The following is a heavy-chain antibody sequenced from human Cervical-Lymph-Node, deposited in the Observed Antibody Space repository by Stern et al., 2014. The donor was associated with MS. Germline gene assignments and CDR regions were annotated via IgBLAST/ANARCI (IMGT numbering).Heavy chain of an antibody. J-gene: IGHJ4*02. D-gene: IGHD4-17*01. CDR1: GGSISSSSYY. Sequence: QVQLQESGPGLVKPSETLSLTCTVSGGSISSSSYYWGWIRQPPGKGLEXIGSIYYSGSTYYNPSLKSRVTISVDTSKNQFSLKLSSVTAADTAVYYCATSYGDYGLYFDYWGQGTLVTVSS. V-gene: IGHV4-39*01. CDR2: IYYSGST. CDR3: ATSYGDYGLYFDY.